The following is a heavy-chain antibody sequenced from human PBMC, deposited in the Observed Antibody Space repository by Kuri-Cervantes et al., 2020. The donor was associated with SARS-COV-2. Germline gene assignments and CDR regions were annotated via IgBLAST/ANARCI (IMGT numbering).Heavy chain of an antibody. Sequence: SCTVSGGSISSGDYYWSWIRQPPGKGLEWIGYIYYSGSTYYNPSLKSRVTISVDTSKNQFSLKLSSVTAADTAVYYCARSFTVRGAYFDYWGQGTLVTVSS. CDR1: GGSISSGDYY. V-gene: IGHV4-30-4*08. D-gene: IGHD3-10*01. CDR3: ARSFTVRGAYFDY. J-gene: IGHJ4*02. CDR2: IYYSGST.